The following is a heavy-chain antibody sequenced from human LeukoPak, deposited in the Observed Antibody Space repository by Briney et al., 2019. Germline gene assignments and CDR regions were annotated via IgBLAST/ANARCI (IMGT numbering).Heavy chain of an antibody. CDR3: ARGHYGLDV. CDR2: ITASGTAM. V-gene: IGHV3-48*04. CDR1: GFTFSSYS. J-gene: IGHJ6*02. Sequence: PGGSLRLSCAASGFTFSSYSMNWVRQAPGKGLEWVSHITASGTAMFYADSVKGRFTISRDNAKNSVYLQMNSLRAEDTAVYYCARGHYGLDVWGQGTSVTVSS.